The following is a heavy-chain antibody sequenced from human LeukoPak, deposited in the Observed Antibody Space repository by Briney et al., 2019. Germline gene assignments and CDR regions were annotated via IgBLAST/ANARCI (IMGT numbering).Heavy chain of an antibody. J-gene: IGHJ4*02. V-gene: IGHV4-59*01. CDR2: IYYSGST. CDR1: GGSISSYY. CDR3: AGSHTVTTSPSSFDS. Sequence: SETLSPTCTVSGGSISSYYWSWIRQPPGKGLEWIGYIYYSGSTNYNPSLKSRVTISVDTSKNQFSLKLSSVTAADTAVYYCAGSHTVTTSPSSFDSGARETLVTVS. D-gene: IGHD4-17*01.